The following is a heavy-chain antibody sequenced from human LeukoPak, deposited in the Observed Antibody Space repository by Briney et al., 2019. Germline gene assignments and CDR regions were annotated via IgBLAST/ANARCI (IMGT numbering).Heavy chain of an antibody. Sequence: GGSLRLSCAASGFTFSSYSMNWVRQAPGKGLEWVSSISSSSSYIYYADSVKGRFTISRDNAKNSLYLQMNSLRAEDTAVYYCARVYYDFWCGSNYYYMDVWGKGTTVTVSS. CDR2: ISSSSSYI. V-gene: IGHV3-21*01. D-gene: IGHD3-3*01. CDR3: ARVYYDFWCGSNYYYMDV. J-gene: IGHJ6*03. CDR1: GFTFSSYS.